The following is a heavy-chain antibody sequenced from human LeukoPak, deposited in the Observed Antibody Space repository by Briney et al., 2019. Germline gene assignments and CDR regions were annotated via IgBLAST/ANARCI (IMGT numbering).Heavy chain of an antibody. CDR3: TSVTGKYGSGSYNDAFDI. CDR1: GFTFSSYE. V-gene: IGHV3-48*03. J-gene: IGHJ3*02. CDR2: ISSSGSTI. Sequence: GGSLRLSCAASGFTFSSYEMNWVRQAPGKGLEWVSYISSSGSTIYYADSVKGRFTISRDNAKNTLYLQMNSLRAEDTAVYYCTSVTGKYGSGSYNDAFDIWGQGTMVTVSS. D-gene: IGHD3-10*01.